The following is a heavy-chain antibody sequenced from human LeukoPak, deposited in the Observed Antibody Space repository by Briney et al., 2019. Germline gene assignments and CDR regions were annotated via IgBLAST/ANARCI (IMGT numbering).Heavy chain of an antibody. Sequence: GGSLRLSCEVSGFIFSNYWMTWVRQAPGKGLEWVANIRGDGYEKQFADSVKGRFTISRDNAKNSLYLQMNSLRAEDTAVYYCAREDYDILTGSPGMDVWGQGTTVTVSS. CDR3: AREDYDILTGSPGMDV. V-gene: IGHV3-7*01. D-gene: IGHD3-9*01. CDR1: GFIFSNYW. J-gene: IGHJ6*02. CDR2: IRGDGYEK.